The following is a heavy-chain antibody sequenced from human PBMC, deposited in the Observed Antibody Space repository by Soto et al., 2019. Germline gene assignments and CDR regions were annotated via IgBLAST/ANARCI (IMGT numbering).Heavy chain of an antibody. Sequence: QVQLQESGPGLVKPSETLSLTCTVSGGSISSYYWSWIRQPPGKGLEWIGYIYYSGSTNYNPSLTSRVTLSVDTSKNQFSLKLSSVTAADTAVYYCAKPRRYCSGGSCYRDAFDIWGQGTMVTVSS. CDR3: AKPRRYCSGGSCYRDAFDI. V-gene: IGHV4-59*01. D-gene: IGHD2-15*01. CDR2: IYYSGST. J-gene: IGHJ3*02. CDR1: GGSISSYY.